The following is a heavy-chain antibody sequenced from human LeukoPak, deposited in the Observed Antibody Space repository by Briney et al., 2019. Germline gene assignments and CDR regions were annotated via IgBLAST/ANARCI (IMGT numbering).Heavy chain of an antibody. CDR3: AKTTGRSSRPLDS. D-gene: IGHD6-19*01. CDR2: ISGSAAKT. Sequence: GGSLRLSCAASGFTFSSYSMNWVRQAPGKGLEWVSAISGSAAKTYYADSVKGRFTISRDNSSNTLFLQMNSLRAEDTALYYCAKTTGRSSRPLDSWGQGTLVTVSS. CDR1: GFTFSSYS. V-gene: IGHV3-23*01. J-gene: IGHJ4*02.